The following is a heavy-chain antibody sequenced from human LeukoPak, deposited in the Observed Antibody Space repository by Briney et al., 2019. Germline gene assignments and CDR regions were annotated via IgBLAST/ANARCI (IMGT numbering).Heavy chain of an antibody. CDR1: GGSFSAYY. D-gene: IGHD3-10*01. J-gene: IGHJ4*02. V-gene: IGHV4-34*01. Sequence: SETLSLTCAVYGGSFSAYYWTWIRQPPGKGLEWIGEINHSGGTNYNPSLKSRVTMSVDTSKNQFSLKLDSVTAADTAVYYCARAPTDYYGSALIDYWGQGALVTVSS. CDR3: ARAPTDYYGSALIDY. CDR2: INHSGGT.